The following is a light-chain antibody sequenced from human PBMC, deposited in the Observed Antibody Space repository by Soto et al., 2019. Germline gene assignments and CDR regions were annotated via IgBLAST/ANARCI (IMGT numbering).Light chain of an antibody. Sequence: EILMTQSPATLSVSPGERATLSCRASQSISDALAWYQQKPGQAPRLLIYGASRRATGFPARFSGSGSGTDFTLTISSLQSEDFAVYYCQQYDNWPWTFGQGTKVDI. V-gene: IGKV3-15*01. CDR1: QSISDA. CDR2: GAS. CDR3: QQYDNWPWT. J-gene: IGKJ1*01.